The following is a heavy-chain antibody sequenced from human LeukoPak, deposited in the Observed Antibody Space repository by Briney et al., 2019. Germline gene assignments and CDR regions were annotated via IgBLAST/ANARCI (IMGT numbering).Heavy chain of an antibody. D-gene: IGHD3-22*01. V-gene: IGHV4-59*01. CDR1: GGSISSYY. J-gene: IGHJ3*02. Sequence: PSETLSLTCAVSGGSISSYYWSWIRQPPGKGLEWIGYIYYSGSTNYNPSLKSRVTMSVDTSKNQFSLKLSSVTAADTAVYYCASSTYYYDPFDAFDIWGQGTMVTVSS. CDR3: ASSTYYYDPFDAFDI. CDR2: IYYSGST.